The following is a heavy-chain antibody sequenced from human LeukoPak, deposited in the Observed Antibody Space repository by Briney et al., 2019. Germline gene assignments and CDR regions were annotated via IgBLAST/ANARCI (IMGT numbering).Heavy chain of an antibody. CDR2: TSSDLNVK. J-gene: IGHJ4*02. CDR1: GFTFSSYA. Sequence: ETSLRLSCAASGFTFSSYAMHWVRQAPGKGLEWVAVTSSDLNVKLYADSVKGRFTISRDNSRSTLYLQMNSLRPEDTAIYYCAREGYYGSGSPPSLYFDYWGQGTLVTVSS. D-gene: IGHD3-10*01. V-gene: IGHV3-30-3*01. CDR3: AREGYYGSGSPPSLYFDY.